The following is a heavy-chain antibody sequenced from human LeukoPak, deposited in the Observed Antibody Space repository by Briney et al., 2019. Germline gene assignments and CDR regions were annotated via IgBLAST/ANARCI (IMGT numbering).Heavy chain of an antibody. CDR1: GFSLSTSGVG. D-gene: IGHD3-16*02. Sequence: GPTLVNPTQTLTLTCTFSGFSLSTSGVGVGWIRQLPGKALEWLALIYWNDGKRYCPSLKSRLTITKDTSKNQVVLTMTNMDPVDTATYYCAHSFYYDYVWGSYRPYNWFYPWGQGTRATVSS. CDR3: AHSFYYDYVWGSYRPYNWFYP. J-gene: IGHJ5*02. V-gene: IGHV2-5*01. CDR2: IYWNDGK.